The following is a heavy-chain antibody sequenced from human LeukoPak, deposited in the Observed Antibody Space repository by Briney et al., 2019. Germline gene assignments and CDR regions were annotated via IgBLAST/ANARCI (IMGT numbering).Heavy chain of an antibody. CDR2: INTNTGNP. J-gene: IGHJ4*02. V-gene: IGHV7-4-1*02. Sequence: ASVKVSCKASGYTFTSYAMNWVRQAPGQGLEWMGWINTNTGNPTYAQGFTGRFVFSLGTSVSTAYLQISSLKAEDTAVYYCAREGVGQQLVWTTFGYWGPGTLVTVSS. CDR3: AREGVGQQLVWTTFGY. D-gene: IGHD6-13*01. CDR1: GYTFTSYA.